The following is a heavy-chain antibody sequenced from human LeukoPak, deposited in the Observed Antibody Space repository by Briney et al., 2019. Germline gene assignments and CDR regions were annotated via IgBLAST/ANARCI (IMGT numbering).Heavy chain of an antibody. Sequence: PGGSLRLSCAASGFTFSSYAMSWVRQAPGKGLEWVANIKQDGSEKYYVDSVKGRFTISRDNAKNSLYLQMNSLRAEDTAVYYCARRGFGEYDYWGQGTLVTVSS. CDR3: ARRGFGEYDY. V-gene: IGHV3-7*01. CDR2: IKQDGSEK. J-gene: IGHJ4*02. CDR1: GFTFSSYA. D-gene: IGHD3-10*01.